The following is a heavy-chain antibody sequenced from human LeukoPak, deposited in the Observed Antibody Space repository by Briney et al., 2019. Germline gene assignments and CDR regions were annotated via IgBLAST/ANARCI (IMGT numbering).Heavy chain of an antibody. Sequence: SETLSLTRSVSDYSISRGLYWDWVPQPPGKGLEWIGSNYYSGSTYYNPSLKSRVTISVDTSKNHFSLKLTSVTAADTAVYYCARIETYSSGWYDAFFDYWGQGTLVTVSS. V-gene: IGHV4-38-2*02. J-gene: IGHJ4*02. CDR1: DYSISRGLY. CDR2: NYYSGST. CDR3: ARIETYSSGWYDAFFDY. D-gene: IGHD6-19*01.